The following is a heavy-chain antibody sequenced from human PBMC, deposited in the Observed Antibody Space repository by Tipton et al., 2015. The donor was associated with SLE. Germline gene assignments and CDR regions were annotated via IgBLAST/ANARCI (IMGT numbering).Heavy chain of an antibody. V-gene: IGHV4-34*01. D-gene: IGHD3-22*01. J-gene: IGHJ6*03. CDR2: INHSGST. CDR1: GGSFSGYY. Sequence: TLSLTCAVYGGSFSGYYWNWIRQPPGKGLEWIGEINHSGSTNYNPSLKSRVTISVDTSKNQFSLKLSSVTAADTAVYYCARGLNYYDSSGYYPFYYMDVWGKGTTVTVSS. CDR3: ARGLNYYDSSGYYPFYYMDV.